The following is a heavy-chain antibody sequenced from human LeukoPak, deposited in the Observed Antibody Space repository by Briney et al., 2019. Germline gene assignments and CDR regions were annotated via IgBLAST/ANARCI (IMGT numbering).Heavy chain of an antibody. J-gene: IGHJ4*02. CDR1: GYTFTAYY. CDR2: INPHSGGA. CDR3: ARDSRNGNYPLFDY. Sequence: GASVKVSCKASGYTFTAYYMHWLRQAPGQGLEWMGWINPHSGGAKLAQNLQGRVTMTRDTSISTAYMELSRLRSDDTAVYYCARDSRNGNYPLFDYWGQGTLVTVSS. D-gene: IGHD1-7*01. V-gene: IGHV1-2*02.